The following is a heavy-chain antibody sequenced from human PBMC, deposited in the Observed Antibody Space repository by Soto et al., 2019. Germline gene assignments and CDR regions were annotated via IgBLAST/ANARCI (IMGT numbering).Heavy chain of an antibody. J-gene: IGHJ3*02. V-gene: IGHV1-3*01. CDR2: INAGNGNT. CDR1: GYTFATHS. Sequence: QVQLVQSGAEVKKPWASVTVSCETSGYTFATHSIHWLRQSPGQRLEWMGWINAGNGNTKYSQRVQDRVTISRYTSASTAYMELSSLRSEDTAVYDCARDGIQRGISGGTPGIADDFDIWGQGTKVTVSS. D-gene: IGHD2-15*01. CDR3: ARDGIQRGISGGTPGIADDFDI.